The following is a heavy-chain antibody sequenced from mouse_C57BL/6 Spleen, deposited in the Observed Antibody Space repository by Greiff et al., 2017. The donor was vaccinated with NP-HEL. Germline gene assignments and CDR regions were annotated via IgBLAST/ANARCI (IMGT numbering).Heavy chain of an antibody. CDR3: ARSRYSNFWFAY. V-gene: IGHV1-55*01. CDR2: IYPGSGST. Sequence: VQLQQPGAELVKPGASVKMSCKASGYTFTSYWITWVKQRPEQGLEWIGDIYPGSGSTNYNEKFKSKATLTVDTSSSTAYMQLSSLTSEDSAVYYCARSRYSNFWFAYWGQGTLVTVSA. J-gene: IGHJ3*01. CDR1: GYTFTSYW. D-gene: IGHD2-5*01.